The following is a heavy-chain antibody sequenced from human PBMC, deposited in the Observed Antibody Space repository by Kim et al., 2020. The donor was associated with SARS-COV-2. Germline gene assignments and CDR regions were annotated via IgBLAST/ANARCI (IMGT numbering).Heavy chain of an antibody. Sequence: GGSLRLSCAASGFTFSSYSMNWVRQAPGKGLEWVSSISSSSSYIYYADSVKGRFTISRDNAKNSLYLQMNSLRAEDTAVYYCARTSSHGYATRGHAFDIWGQGTMVTVSS. D-gene: IGHD6-6*01. V-gene: IGHV3-21*01. J-gene: IGHJ3*02. CDR3: ARTSSHGYATRGHAFDI. CDR2: ISSSSSYI. CDR1: GFTFSSYS.